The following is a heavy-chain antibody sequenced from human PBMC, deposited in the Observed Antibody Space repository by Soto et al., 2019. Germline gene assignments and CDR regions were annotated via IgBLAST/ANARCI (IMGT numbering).Heavy chain of an antibody. J-gene: IGHJ5*02. CDR1: GGSISSSSYY. Sequence: QLQLQESGPGLVKPSETLSLTCTVSGGSISSSSYYWGWIRQPPGKGLAWIGSIYYSGSTYYNPSLKIRVAISVDTSKNQFSLKLSSVTAADTAVYYCASPKIAFYNLFDPWGQGTLVTVSS. D-gene: IGHD3-3*02. V-gene: IGHV4-39*01. CDR2: IYYSGST. CDR3: ASPKIAFYNLFDP.